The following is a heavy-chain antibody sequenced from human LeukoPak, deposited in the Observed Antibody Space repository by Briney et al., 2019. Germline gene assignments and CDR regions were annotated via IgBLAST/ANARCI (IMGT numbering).Heavy chain of an antibody. Sequence: GGSLRLSCAASGFTFSSYSMNWVRQAPGKGLEWVSSISSSGSYIYYADSVKGRFTISRDNAKNSLYLQMNSLRAEDTAVYYCARLVTAIPNYFDYWGQGTLVTVSS. D-gene: IGHD2-21*02. J-gene: IGHJ4*02. CDR3: ARLVTAIPNYFDY. CDR1: GFTFSSYS. CDR2: ISSSGSYI. V-gene: IGHV3-21*01.